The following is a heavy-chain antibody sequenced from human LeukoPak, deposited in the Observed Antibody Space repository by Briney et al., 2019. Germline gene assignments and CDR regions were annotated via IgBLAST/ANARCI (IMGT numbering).Heavy chain of an antibody. CDR1: GGSISSYY. Sequence: SETLSLTCTVSGGSISSYYWSWIRQPAGKGLEWIGRIYTSGSTNYNPSLKSRVTISVDTSKNQFSLKLSSVTAADTAVYYCAREKYYDFWSGPFDPWGQGTLVTVSS. CDR2: IYTSGST. CDR3: AREKYYDFWSGPFDP. D-gene: IGHD3-3*01. V-gene: IGHV4-4*07. J-gene: IGHJ5*02.